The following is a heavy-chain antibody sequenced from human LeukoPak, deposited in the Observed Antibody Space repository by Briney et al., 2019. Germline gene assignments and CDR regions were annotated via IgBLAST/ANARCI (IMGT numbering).Heavy chain of an antibody. D-gene: IGHD3-22*01. CDR2: ISGSGGST. CDR1: GFTFSSYA. J-gene: IGHJ4*02. CDR3: AKDRGGGYYDSSGYPFDY. V-gene: IGHV3-23*01. Sequence: GGSLRLSCAASGFTFSSYAMSWVRQAPGKGLEWVSAISGSGGSTYYADSVKGRFTISRDNSKNTLYLQMNSLRAEDTAVCYCAKDRGGGYYDSSGYPFDYWGQGTLVTVSS.